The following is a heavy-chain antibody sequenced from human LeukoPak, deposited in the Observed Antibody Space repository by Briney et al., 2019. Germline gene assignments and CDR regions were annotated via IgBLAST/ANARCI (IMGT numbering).Heavy chain of an antibody. CDR1: GFTFSDFW. CDR2: IRQDGSEK. CDR3: ARDREGAFDI. J-gene: IGHJ3*02. Sequence: GGSLRLSCATSGFTFSDFWMSWVRQAPGKGLKWVGNIRQDGSEKYYVDSVMGRFTLSRDNAENALYLQVNSLRPEDTAVYYCARDREGAFDIWGQGTMVTVSS. V-gene: IGHV3-7*05.